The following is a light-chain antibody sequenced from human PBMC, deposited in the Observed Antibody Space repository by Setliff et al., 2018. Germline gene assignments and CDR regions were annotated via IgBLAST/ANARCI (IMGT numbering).Light chain of an antibody. Sequence: LTQPASVSVSPGQSTTISCTGTSSDIGGYNYVSWYQQHPGKAPKFMIYEVSNRPSGVSNRFSGSKSGNTASLTISGLQAEDEADYYCSSYTSSGTDVFGSGTKVTVL. CDR1: SSDIGGYNY. CDR3: SSYTSSGTDV. V-gene: IGLV2-14*01. J-gene: IGLJ1*01. CDR2: EVS.